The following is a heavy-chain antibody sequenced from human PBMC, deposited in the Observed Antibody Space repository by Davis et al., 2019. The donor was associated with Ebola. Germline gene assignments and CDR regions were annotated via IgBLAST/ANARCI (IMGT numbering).Heavy chain of an antibody. Sequence: GESLKISCAASGFTFSSYWMSWVRQAPGKGLEWVANIKQDGSEKYYVDSVKGRFTISRDNAKNSLYLQMNRLRAEDTAVYYCASGCSGGSCYGLGYWGQGTLVTVSS. D-gene: IGHD2-15*01. CDR1: GFTFSSYW. V-gene: IGHV3-7*01. J-gene: IGHJ4*02. CDR2: IKQDGSEK. CDR3: ASGCSGGSCYGLGY.